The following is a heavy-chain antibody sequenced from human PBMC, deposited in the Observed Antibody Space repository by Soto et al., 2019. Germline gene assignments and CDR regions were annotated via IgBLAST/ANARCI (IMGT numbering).Heavy chain of an antibody. Sequence: GPLKISCKPSGEKFTSYWIGWVSQMPGKGLEWMGIIYPDDSDTTYSPSFEGQVTISADKSISTAYLQWSSLKASDTATYYCARPGLSSSWYRMDVWGQGTTVTGSS. CDR1: GEKFTSYW. V-gene: IGHV5-51*01. CDR2: IYPDDSDT. CDR3: ARPGLSSSWYRMDV. D-gene: IGHD6-13*01. J-gene: IGHJ6*02.